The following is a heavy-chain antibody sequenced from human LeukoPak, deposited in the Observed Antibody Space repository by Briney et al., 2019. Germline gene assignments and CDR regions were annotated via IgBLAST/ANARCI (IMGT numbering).Heavy chain of an antibody. J-gene: IGHJ4*02. Sequence: SETLSLTCTVSGGSISTYFWSWIRQPPGKGLEWIGYIYYSGSTNYNPSLKSRVTISLDTSKNQFSLQLNSVTPEDTAVYYCARDLGWGREPGRSFDYWGQGTLVTVSS. V-gene: IGHV4-59*12. CDR1: GGSISTYF. CDR2: IYYSGST. CDR3: ARDLGWGREPGRSFDY. D-gene: IGHD3-16*01.